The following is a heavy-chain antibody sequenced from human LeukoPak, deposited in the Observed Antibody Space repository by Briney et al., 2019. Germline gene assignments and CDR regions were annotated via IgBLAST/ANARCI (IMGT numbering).Heavy chain of an antibody. CDR3: TKVEAGGDYYDSSGVDY. J-gene: IGHJ4*02. CDR2: VSYDGRNQ. D-gene: IGHD3-22*01. CDR1: GFTFISYA. V-gene: IGHV3-30-3*01. Sequence: GRSLTLSCAASGFTFISYAIHWVRQTPGKGLEWVAVVSYDGRNQYYADSVKGRFTISRDNSTSALYLQMNSLRAEDTAVYYCTKVEAGGDYYDSSGVDYWGQGTLVTVSS.